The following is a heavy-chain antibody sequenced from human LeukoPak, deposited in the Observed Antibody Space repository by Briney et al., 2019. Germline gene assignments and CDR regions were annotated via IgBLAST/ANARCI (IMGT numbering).Heavy chain of an antibody. V-gene: IGHV3-48*01. J-gene: IGHJ4*02. CDR1: GFTFSRYS. CDR3: ARDPSTWNGYSDY. Sequence: GGSLRLSCAVSGFTFSRYSLHWVRQAPGKGLEWISYITPSGNNKYYSDSVKGRFTISRDNAKNSVYLQMDSRRAEDTAVYYCARDPSTWNGYSDYWGQGTLVTVSS. CDR2: ITPSGNNK. D-gene: IGHD3-3*01.